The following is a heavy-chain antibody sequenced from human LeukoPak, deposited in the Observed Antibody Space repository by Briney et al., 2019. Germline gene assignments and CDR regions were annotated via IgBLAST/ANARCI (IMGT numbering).Heavy chain of an antibody. CDR3: ARGMYNWNDWPGGAYNWFDP. D-gene: IGHD1-20*01. CDR2: IYYSGST. J-gene: IGHJ5*02. CDR1: GGSISSYY. V-gene: IGHV4-59*01. Sequence: SETLSLTCTVSGGSISSYYWSWIRQPPGKGLEWIGYIYYSGSTNYNPSLKSRVTISVDTSKNQFSLKLSSVTAADTAVYYCARGMYNWNDWPGGAYNWFDPWGQGTLVTVSS.